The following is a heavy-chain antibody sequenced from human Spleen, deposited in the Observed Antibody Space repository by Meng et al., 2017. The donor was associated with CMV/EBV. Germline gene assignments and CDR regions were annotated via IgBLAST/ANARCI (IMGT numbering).Heavy chain of an antibody. CDR3: ARADCSSTTCYLFYNGMDV. CDR2: INSDGSST. Sequence: GESLKISCAASGFTFSSYWMHWVRQAPGKGLVWVSRINSDGSSTSYADSVKGRFTISRDNAKNTLYMEMNSLRAEDTAVYYCARADCSSTTCYLFYNGMDVWGQGTTVTVSS. CDR1: GFTFSSYW. V-gene: IGHV3-74*01. D-gene: IGHD2-2*01. J-gene: IGHJ6*02.